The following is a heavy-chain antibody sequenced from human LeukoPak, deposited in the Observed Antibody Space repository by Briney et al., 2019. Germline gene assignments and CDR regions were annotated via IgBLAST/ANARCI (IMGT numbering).Heavy chain of an antibody. D-gene: IGHD1-26*01. CDR3: ARTSGSYIRDYYYYYGMDV. CDR1: GGSISSSSYY. CDR2: IYYSGST. J-gene: IGHJ6*02. Sequence: SETLSLTCTVSGGSISSSSYYWGWIRQPPGTGLEWIGSIYYSGSTYYNPSLKSRVTISVDTSKNQFSLKLSSVTAADTAVYYCARTSGSYIRDYYYYYGMDVWGQGTTVTVSS. V-gene: IGHV4-39*01.